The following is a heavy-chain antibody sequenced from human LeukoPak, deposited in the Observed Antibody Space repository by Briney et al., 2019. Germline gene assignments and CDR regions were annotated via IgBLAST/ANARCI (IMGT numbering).Heavy chain of an antibody. V-gene: IGHV5-51*01. CDR2: IHPSNSDT. D-gene: IGHD1-7*01. J-gene: IGHJ3*02. CDR3: ARRTTEAFDI. CDR1: GSSFSTYW. Sequence: GESLKISCQDPGSSFSTYWIAWVRQMPGKGLEWMGIIHPSNSDTRYSPAFQGQVTISVATSITTAYLQWSSLKASDTAIYYCARRTTEAFDIWGQGTKVTVSS.